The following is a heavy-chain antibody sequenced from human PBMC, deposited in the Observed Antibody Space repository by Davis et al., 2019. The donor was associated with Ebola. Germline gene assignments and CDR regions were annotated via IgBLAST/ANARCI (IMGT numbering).Heavy chain of an antibody. V-gene: IGHV3-7*04. CDR2: IKQDGSEK. J-gene: IGHJ5*02. CDR3: ARAPAGRWQWPGTACDQ. Sequence: GESLKISCAASGFTFSDFWMSWVRQAPGKGLEWVASIKQDGSEKYHVDSVRGRFTISRDNAKNSLYLQMNSLRAEDTAVYYCARAPAGRWQWPGTACDQWGQGTLVTVSS. CDR1: GFTFSDFW. D-gene: IGHD6-19*01.